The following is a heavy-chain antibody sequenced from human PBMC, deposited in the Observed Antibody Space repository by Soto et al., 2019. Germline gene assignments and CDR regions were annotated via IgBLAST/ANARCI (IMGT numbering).Heavy chain of an antibody. CDR2: IIPIFGTP. CDR3: ARDLEFRDGNFSHLDF. J-gene: IGHJ4*02. V-gene: IGHV1-69*01. Sequence: QVQLVQSGAEVKKPGSSVNVSCKASGGTFSSHVFNWVRQAPGQGLEWMGGIIPIFGTPNYAQKFQGRVTITADESTSTVHMELNSLRSEDTAVYYCARDLEFRDGNFSHLDFWGQGTLVTVSS. CDR1: GGTFSSHV. D-gene: IGHD1-1*01.